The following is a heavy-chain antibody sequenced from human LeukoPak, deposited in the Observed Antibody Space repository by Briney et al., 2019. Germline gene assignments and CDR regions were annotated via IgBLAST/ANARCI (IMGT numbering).Heavy chain of an antibody. Sequence: SGTLSLTCGVSGGSIDITNYWSWVRQAPGKGLEWIGEIADDGTTNYNPSLRSRVAMSFDRANNQFSLSLTSVTAADTAVYYCTREDRPYCPFAYWGQGVLVTVSS. D-gene: IGHD1-26*01. CDR3: TREDRPYCPFAY. V-gene: IGHV4-4*02. CDR2: IADDGTT. J-gene: IGHJ4*02. CDR1: GGSIDITNY.